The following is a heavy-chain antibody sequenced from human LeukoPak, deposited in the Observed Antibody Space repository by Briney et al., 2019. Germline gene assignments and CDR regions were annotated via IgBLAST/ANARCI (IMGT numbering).Heavy chain of an antibody. V-gene: IGHV3-48*03. CDR1: GFSFSRHE. J-gene: IGHJ6*03. CDR2: VSDNGHTT. D-gene: IGHD2-15*01. CDR3: ARIGWSKGYYSYMDV. Sequence: GGSLRLSCAASGFSFSRHEINWVRQAPGKGLEWVSYVSDNGHTTYYADSVKGRFTISRDNAKNSLDLRMNSLRAEDTAVYYCARIGWSKGYYSYMDVWGKGTTVTISS.